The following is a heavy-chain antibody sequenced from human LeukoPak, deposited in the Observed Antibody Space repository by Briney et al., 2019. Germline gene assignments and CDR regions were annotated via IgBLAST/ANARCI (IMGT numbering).Heavy chain of an antibody. Sequence: GRSLRLSCAASGFTFDDYAMHWVRQAPGKGLEWVSDISWNSGSIGYADSVKGRFTISRDNAKNSLYLQMNSLRAEDTALYYCAKDRGGWFDPWGQGTLVTVSS. D-gene: IGHD3-10*01. CDR2: ISWNSGSI. CDR1: GFTFDDYA. V-gene: IGHV3-9*01. CDR3: AKDRGGWFDP. J-gene: IGHJ5*02.